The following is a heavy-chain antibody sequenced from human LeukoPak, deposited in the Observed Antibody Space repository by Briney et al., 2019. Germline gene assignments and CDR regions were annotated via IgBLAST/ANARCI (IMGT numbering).Heavy chain of an antibody. CDR1: GFPFTVYW. Sequence: GGSLRLSCATSGFPFTVYWTSWVRQAPGKGLEWVANISPDGRTTYYMDSVKGRFTISRDKAKNSMFLQMDSLRVEDTAVHYCARIGYSSSSFDFWGQGTPVTVSS. CDR2: ISPDGRTT. CDR3: ARIGYSSSSFDF. J-gene: IGHJ4*02. V-gene: IGHV3-7*01. D-gene: IGHD6-6*01.